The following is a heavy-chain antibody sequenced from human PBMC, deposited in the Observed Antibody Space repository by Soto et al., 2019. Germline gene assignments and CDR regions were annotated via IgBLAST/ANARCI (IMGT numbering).Heavy chain of an antibody. Sequence: ASVKVSCKASGYTFTSYDINWVRQTTGQGLEWMGWMNPNSGNTGYAQKFQGRVTMTRKTSISTAYMELSSLRSEDTAVYYCARGFPINYGDYGDYWGQGTLVTVSS. V-gene: IGHV1-8*01. CDR2: MNPNSGNT. CDR3: ARGFPINYGDYGDY. J-gene: IGHJ4*02. D-gene: IGHD4-17*01. CDR1: GYTFTSYD.